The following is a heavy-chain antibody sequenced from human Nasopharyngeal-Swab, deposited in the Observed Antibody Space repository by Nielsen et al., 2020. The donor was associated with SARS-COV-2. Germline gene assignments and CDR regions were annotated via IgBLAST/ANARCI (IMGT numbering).Heavy chain of an antibody. Sequence: GESLKISCAASGFTFSSDSMEWVRQAPGKGLEWVSSISSSSSYIYYADSVKGRFTISRDNAKNSLYLQMNRLRAEDTAVYYCARDDGQWLNPVYYFDYWGQGTLVTVSS. D-gene: IGHD6-19*01. V-gene: IGHV3-21*01. CDR3: ARDDGQWLNPVYYFDY. CDR2: ISSSSSYI. J-gene: IGHJ4*02. CDR1: GFTFSSDS.